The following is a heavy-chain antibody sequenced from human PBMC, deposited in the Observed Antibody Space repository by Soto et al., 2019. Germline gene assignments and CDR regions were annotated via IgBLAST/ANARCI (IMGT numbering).Heavy chain of an antibody. V-gene: IGHV2-5*02. CDR3: VHAYMVTTLQY. J-gene: IGHJ4*02. D-gene: IGHD4-17*01. CDR1: GFSLSSLGLG. Sequence: QITLKESGPTLVKPTQTLTLTCTFSGFSLSSLGLGVGWIRQPPGKALEWLALIYWDDNKHYSPSLKSRLSITKDTSKNQVILTMTNMDPVDTGTYSGVHAYMVTTLQYWGQGALVTVSS. CDR2: IYWDDNK.